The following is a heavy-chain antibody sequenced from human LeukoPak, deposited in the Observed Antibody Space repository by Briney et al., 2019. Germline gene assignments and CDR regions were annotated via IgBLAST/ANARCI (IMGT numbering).Heavy chain of an antibody. CDR3: ARGPVEAVFGVSTGD. D-gene: IGHD3-10*02. V-gene: IGHV1-8*01. Sequence: ASVKVSCKASGYTFTSYDINWVRQATGQGLEWMGWMNPNSGNTGYAQKFQGRVSMTRDTSISTAYMELSSLRSEDTAVYYCARGPVEAVFGVSTGDWGQGTTVTVSS. J-gene: IGHJ6*02. CDR2: MNPNSGNT. CDR1: GYTFTSYD.